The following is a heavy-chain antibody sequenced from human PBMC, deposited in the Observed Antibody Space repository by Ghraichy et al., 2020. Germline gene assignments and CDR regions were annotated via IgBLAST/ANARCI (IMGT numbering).Heavy chain of an antibody. J-gene: IGHJ4*02. CDR3: ARRALDWDGDCYPRGYFDN. D-gene: IGHD2-21*02. V-gene: IGHV5-51*01. Sequence: GESLNISCQGSGYTFTNYWIAWVRQMPGKGLEWMGFMYSDGSDTRYSPSFQCQVTMSADRSISTAYLQLNSLKASDTAIYFCARRALDWDGDCYPRGYFDNGGQGTLVTVSS. CDR1: GYTFTNYW. CDR2: MYSDGSDT.